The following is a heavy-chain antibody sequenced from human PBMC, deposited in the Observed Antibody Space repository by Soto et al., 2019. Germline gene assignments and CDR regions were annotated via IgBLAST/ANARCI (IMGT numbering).Heavy chain of an antibody. J-gene: IGHJ5*02. V-gene: IGHV3-21*01. CDR3: VRSGTARLLRHSWFDT. D-gene: IGHD2-21*01. CDR2: ITTSSAYI. Sequence: EVQLVESGGGLVKPGGSLRLSCAASGFTFNTYDMNWVRQAPGKGLEWVSSITTSSAYIYYADSLKGRITISRDNAKNSLLLQMNSLSAEDTAVYYCVRSGTARLLRHSWFDTGGQGTLVTVSS. CDR1: GFTFNTYD.